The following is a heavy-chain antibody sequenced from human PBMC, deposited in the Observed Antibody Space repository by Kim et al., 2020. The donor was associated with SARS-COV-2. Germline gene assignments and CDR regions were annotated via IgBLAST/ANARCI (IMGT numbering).Heavy chain of an antibody. CDR1: RGSISGSSYY. CDR2: IYYSGST. V-gene: IGHV4-39*07. D-gene: IGHD6-6*01. J-gene: IGHJ4*02. Sequence: SETLSLTFTVSRGSISGSSYYWGWIRQPPGKGLEWIGSIYYSGSTYYNPSLNSRVTISLDTSKNQFSLKLSSVTAADTTVYFCASVPSWYYFDYWGRGTL. CDR3: ASVPSWYYFDY.